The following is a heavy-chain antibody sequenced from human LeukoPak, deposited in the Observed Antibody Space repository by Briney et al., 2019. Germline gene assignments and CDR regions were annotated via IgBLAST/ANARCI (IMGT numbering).Heavy chain of an antibody. Sequence: SETLSLTCTVSGGSISSSSYYWGWIRQPPGKGLGWIGSIYYSGSTYYNPSLKSRVTISVDTSKNQFSLKLSSVPAADTAVYYCARGLRMATITRGYYFDYWGQGTLVTVSS. D-gene: IGHD5-24*01. CDR2: IYYSGST. J-gene: IGHJ4*02. V-gene: IGHV4-39*01. CDR3: ARGLRMATITRGYYFDY. CDR1: GGSISSSSYY.